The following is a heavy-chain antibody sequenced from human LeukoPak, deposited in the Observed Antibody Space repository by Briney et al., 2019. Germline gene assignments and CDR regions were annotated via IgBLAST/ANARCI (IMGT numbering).Heavy chain of an antibody. J-gene: IGHJ4*02. CDR3: ARGPDYYDSSGHPY. CDR2: ISSSSSYI. Sequence: PGGSLRLSCAASGFTFSSYSMNWVRQAPGKGLEWVSSISSSSSYIYYADSVKGRFTISRDNDKNSLYLQMNSLRAEDTAVYYCARGPDYYDSSGHPYWGQGTLVTVSS. CDR1: GFTFSSYS. D-gene: IGHD3-22*01. V-gene: IGHV3-21*01.